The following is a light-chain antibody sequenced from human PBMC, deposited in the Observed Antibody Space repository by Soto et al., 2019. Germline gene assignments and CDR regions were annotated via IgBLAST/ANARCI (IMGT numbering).Light chain of an antibody. CDR3: VQHNTYPWT. V-gene: IGKV1-17*01. CDR2: SAA. Sequence: DIQMTQSPSSLSASVGDRVTITCRASQGIRNDLAWYQQKPGTAPQRLIYSAASLQSGVPSRFSGSGSGTEFTLTIRSLQPEDFATYYCVQHNTYPWTFGQGTKVEVK. CDR1: QGIRND. J-gene: IGKJ1*01.